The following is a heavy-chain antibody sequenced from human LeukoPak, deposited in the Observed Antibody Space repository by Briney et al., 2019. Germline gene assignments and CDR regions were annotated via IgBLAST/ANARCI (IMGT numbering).Heavy chain of an antibody. CDR1: GYTLTSYD. Sequence: ASVKVSCKASGYTLTSYDINWVRQATGQGLEWMGWMNPNSGNTGYAQKFQGRVTMTRNTSISTAYMELSSLRSEDTAVYYCARTKTTVTASLGYWGQGTLVTVSS. D-gene: IGHD4-17*01. J-gene: IGHJ4*02. V-gene: IGHV1-8*01. CDR3: ARTKTTVTASLGY. CDR2: MNPNSGNT.